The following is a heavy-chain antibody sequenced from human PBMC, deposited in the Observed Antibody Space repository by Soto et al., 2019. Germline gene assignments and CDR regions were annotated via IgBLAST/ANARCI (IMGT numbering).Heavy chain of an antibody. Sequence: GGSLRLSXAASGFTFSGSAMHWVRQASGKGLEWVGRIRSKANSYATAYAASVKGRFTISRDDSKNTAYLQMNSLKTEDTAVYYCTRQTPYCSSTSCYVILYYYYGMDVWGQGTTVTVSS. V-gene: IGHV3-73*01. J-gene: IGHJ6*02. CDR2: IRSKANSYAT. CDR1: GFTFSGSA. D-gene: IGHD2-2*01. CDR3: TRQTPYCSSTSCYVILYYYYGMDV.